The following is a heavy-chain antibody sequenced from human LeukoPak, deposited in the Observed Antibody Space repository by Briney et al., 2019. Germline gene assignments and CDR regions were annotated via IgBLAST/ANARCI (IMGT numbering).Heavy chain of an antibody. V-gene: IGHV1-18*04. J-gene: IGHJ4*02. D-gene: IGHD6-13*01. Sequence: GASVKVSCKASGYTFTSYGISWVRQALGQGLEWMGWISAYNGNTNYAQKLQGRVTMTTDTSTSTAYMELRSLRSDDTAVYYCARPAGYSSSYPFDYWGQGTLVTVSS. CDR2: ISAYNGNT. CDR1: GYTFTSYG. CDR3: ARPAGYSSSYPFDY.